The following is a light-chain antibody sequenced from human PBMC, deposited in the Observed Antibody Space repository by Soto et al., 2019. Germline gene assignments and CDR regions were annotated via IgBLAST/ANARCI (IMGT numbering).Light chain of an antibody. CDR2: DVS. V-gene: IGLV2-14*03. CDR3: YSCSRSSGTRYV. Sequence: QSALTQPASVSGSPGQSITISCTGTSSDIGTYNYVSWYQQHPGQAPKLMIYDVSNRPSGVSDRFSGSKSGNTASLTISGLQAEYEDYYYCYSCSRSSGTRYVFGTGTKVTVL. J-gene: IGLJ1*01. CDR1: SSDIGTYNY.